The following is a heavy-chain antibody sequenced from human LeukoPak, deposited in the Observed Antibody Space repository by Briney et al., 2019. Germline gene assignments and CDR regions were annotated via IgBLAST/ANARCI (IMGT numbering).Heavy chain of an antibody. CDR2: IYYSGST. CDR3: AKAGVRYFDSSGLYAFDF. J-gene: IGHJ3*01. V-gene: IGHV4-39*01. D-gene: IGHD3-22*01. CDR1: GGSISSTSYY. Sequence: PSETLSLTCADSGGSISSTSYYWAWIRQPPGKGLEWIGTIYYSGSTYHNPSLKSRVTMSVDTSRNQFSLKLSSVDAADTAVYYCAKAGVRYFDSSGLYAFDFWGQGTTVTVSS.